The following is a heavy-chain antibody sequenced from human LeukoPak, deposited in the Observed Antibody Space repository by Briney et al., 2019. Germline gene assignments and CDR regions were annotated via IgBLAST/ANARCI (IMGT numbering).Heavy chain of an antibody. V-gene: IGHV1-8*01. D-gene: IGHD2-2*01. CDR3: ARGGGGYCSSTSCYSDYYYYYYMDV. Sequence: ASVKVSCKASGYTFTSYDINWVRQATGQGLEWMGWMNPNSGNTGYAQKFQGRVTMTRNTSISTDYMELSSLRSEDTAVYYCARGGGGYCSSTSCYSDYYYYYYMDVWGKGTTVTVSS. J-gene: IGHJ6*03. CDR1: GYTFTSYD. CDR2: MNPNSGNT.